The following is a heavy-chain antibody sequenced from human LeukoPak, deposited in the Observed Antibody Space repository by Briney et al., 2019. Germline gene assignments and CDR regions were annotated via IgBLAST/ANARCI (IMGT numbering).Heavy chain of an antibody. V-gene: IGHV4-34*01. J-gene: IGHJ5*02. CDR2: INHSGST. CDR3: ARHGPQVPAAITRFDP. CDR1: GGSFSGYY. Sequence: SETLSLTCAVYGGSFSGYYWSWIRQPPGKGLEWIGEINHSGSTNYNPSLKSRVTISVDTSKNQFSLKLSSVTAADTAVYYCARHGPQVPAAITRFDPWGQGTLVTVSS. D-gene: IGHD2-2*02.